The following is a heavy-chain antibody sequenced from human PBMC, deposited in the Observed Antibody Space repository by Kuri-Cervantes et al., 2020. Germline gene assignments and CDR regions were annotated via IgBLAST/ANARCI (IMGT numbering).Heavy chain of an antibody. CDR2: IYSSGST. CDR1: GGSISSRGYY. J-gene: IGHJ4*02. CDR3: ARAGDFGLKLDY. Sequence: GSLRLSCTVSGGSISSRGYYRGWIRQPPGKGLEWIGSIYSSGSTNYNPSLKSRVTISVDTSKNQFSLKLSSVTAADTAVYYCARAGDFGLKLDYWGQGNLVTVSS. V-gene: IGHV4-39*07. D-gene: IGHD3-16*01.